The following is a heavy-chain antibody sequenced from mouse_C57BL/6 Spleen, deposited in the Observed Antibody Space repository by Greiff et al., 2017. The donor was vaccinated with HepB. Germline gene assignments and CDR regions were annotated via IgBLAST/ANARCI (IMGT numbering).Heavy chain of an antibody. J-gene: IGHJ3*01. Sequence: DVKLVESGGGLVQPGGSMKLSCVASGFTFSNYWMNWVRQSPEKGLEWVAQIRLKSDNYATHSAESVKGRFTISRDDSKSSVDLQMNNLRAEDTGIYYCTAESYYDYDLAWFAYWGQGTLVTVSA. CDR3: TAESYYDYDLAWFAY. CDR1: GFTFSNYW. D-gene: IGHD2-4*01. V-gene: IGHV6-3*01. CDR2: IRLKSDNYAT.